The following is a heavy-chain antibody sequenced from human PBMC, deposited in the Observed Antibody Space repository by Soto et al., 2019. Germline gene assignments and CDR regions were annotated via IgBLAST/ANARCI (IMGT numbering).Heavy chain of an antibody. J-gene: IGHJ4*02. CDR3: VSVRRGYSGYETNYDY. Sequence: GWSLRLSCASSVFTFISYSMNWVRQAPGKGLEWVSSISSSSSYIYYADSVKGRFTISRDNAKNSLYLQMNSLRAEDTAVYYCVSVRRGYSGYETNYDYWGQGTLVTVSS. D-gene: IGHD5-12*01. CDR2: ISSSSSYI. V-gene: IGHV3-21*01. CDR1: VFTFISYS.